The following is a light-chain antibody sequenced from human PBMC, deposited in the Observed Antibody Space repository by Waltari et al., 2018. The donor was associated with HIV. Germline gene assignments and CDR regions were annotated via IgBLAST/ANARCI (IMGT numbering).Light chain of an antibody. CDR3: QSYDSSLSAPVV. Sequence: QSVLTQPPSVSGAPGQRVTISCTGSSPNIGAGYDVPWYQQLPGTAPKLLIYGNSNRPSGVPDRFSGSKSGTSASLAITGLQAEDEADYYCQSYDSSLSAPVVFGGGTKLTVL. CDR2: GNS. CDR1: SPNIGAGYD. J-gene: IGLJ2*01. V-gene: IGLV1-40*01.